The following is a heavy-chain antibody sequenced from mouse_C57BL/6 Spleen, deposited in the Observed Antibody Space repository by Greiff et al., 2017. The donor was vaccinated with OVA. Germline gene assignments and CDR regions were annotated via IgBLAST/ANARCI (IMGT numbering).Heavy chain of an antibody. D-gene: IGHD1-1*01. CDR3: ARGDYYGSPFAY. CDR1: GFTFSDYG. CDR2: ISSGSSTI. Sequence: EVKLMESGGGLVKPGGSLKLSCAASGFTFSDYGMHWVRQAPEKGLEWVAYISSGSSTIYYADTVKGRFTISRDNAKNTLFLQMTSLRSEDTAMYYCARGDYYGSPFAYWGKGTLVTVSA. J-gene: IGHJ3*01. V-gene: IGHV5-17*01.